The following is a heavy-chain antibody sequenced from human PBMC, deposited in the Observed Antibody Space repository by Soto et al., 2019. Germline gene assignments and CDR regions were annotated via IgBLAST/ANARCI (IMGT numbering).Heavy chain of an antibody. CDR3: ARDAVTTVNYYYGMDV. D-gene: IGHD4-4*01. CDR1: GGSISSGGYY. Sequence: QVQLQESGPGLVKPSQTLSLTCTVSGGSISSGGYYWSCIRQHPGKGLEWIGYIYYSGSTYYNPSLKSRVTISVDTSKNQFSLKLSSVTAADTAVYYCARDAVTTVNYYYGMDVWGQGTTVTVSS. V-gene: IGHV4-31*03. J-gene: IGHJ6*02. CDR2: IYYSGST.